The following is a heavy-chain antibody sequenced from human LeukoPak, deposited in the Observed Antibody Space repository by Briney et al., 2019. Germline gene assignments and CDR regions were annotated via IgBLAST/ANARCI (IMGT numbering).Heavy chain of an antibody. Sequence: ASVKVSCKASGYTFTGYYMHWVRQAPGQGLEWMGWINPNSGGTNYAQKFQGRVTMTRDTSINTAYMELSRLRSDDTAVYYCARVQYYGSGNYRSYYFDYWGQGTLVTVSS. CDR1: GYTFTGYY. CDR2: INPNSGGT. CDR3: ARVQYYGSGNYRSYYFDY. J-gene: IGHJ4*02. V-gene: IGHV1-2*02. D-gene: IGHD3-10*01.